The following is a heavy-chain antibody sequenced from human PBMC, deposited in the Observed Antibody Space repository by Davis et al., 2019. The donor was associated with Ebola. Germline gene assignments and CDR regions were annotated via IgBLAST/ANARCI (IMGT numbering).Heavy chain of an antibody. CDR1: GFTFSSYW. D-gene: IGHD3-10*01. CDR2: ISSSGSTI. J-gene: IGHJ6*02. Sequence: GESLKISCAASGFTFSSYWMSWVRQAPGKGLEWVSYISSSGSTIYYADSVKGRFTISRDNAKNSLYLQMNSLRAEDTAVYYCACYGSGSYYNYYYYYGMDVWGQGTTVTVSS. CDR3: ACYGSGSYYNYYYYYGMDV. V-gene: IGHV3-48*04.